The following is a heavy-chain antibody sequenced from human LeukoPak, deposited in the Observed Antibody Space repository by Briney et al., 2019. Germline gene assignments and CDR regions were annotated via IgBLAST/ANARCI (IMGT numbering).Heavy chain of an antibody. D-gene: IGHD3-22*01. CDR3: ARAGAYYYDSSGYAFDI. V-gene: IGHV1-2*02. CDR1: GYTFTGYY. Sequence: ASVKVSCKASGYTFTGYYMHWVRQAPGQGLEWMGWINPNSGGTNYAQKFQGRVNMTRDTSISTAYMELSRLRSDDTAVYYCARAGAYYYDSSGYAFDIWGQGTMVTVSS. J-gene: IGHJ3*02. CDR2: INPNSGGT.